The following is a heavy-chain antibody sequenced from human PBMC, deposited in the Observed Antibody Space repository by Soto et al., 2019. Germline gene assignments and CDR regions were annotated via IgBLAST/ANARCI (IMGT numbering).Heavy chain of an antibody. J-gene: IGHJ4*02. CDR2: ISGSGGNT. V-gene: IGHV3-23*01. CDR3: AKEASRSGGCFDC. D-gene: IGHD6-19*01. Sequence: EVQLLESGGGLVQPGGSLRLSCAASGFTFSSYAMSWVRQAPGKGLEWVSAISGSGGNTYYADSVKGRFTISRDNSKNTRYLQMSSLRAEDTAVYCCAKEASRSGGCFDCWGQGPLVTVSS. CDR1: GFTFSSYA.